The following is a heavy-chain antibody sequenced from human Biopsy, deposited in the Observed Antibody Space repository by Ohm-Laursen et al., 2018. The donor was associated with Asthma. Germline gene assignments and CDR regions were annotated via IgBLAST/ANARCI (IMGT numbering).Heavy chain of an antibody. CDR1: GGSVSTGSYY. J-gene: IGHJ6*02. CDR2: IYYTGSD. CDR3: ARGPNYHGSGRAPIGMDV. D-gene: IGHD3-10*01. V-gene: IGHV4-61*01. Sequence: TLSLTCTVSGGSVSTGSYYWSWIRQPPGKGLEWLGYIYYTGSDNYNPSLKSRVTISVDTSKNQFSLRLNSVTAADTAVYYCARGPNYHGSGRAPIGMDVWGQGTTVTVSS.